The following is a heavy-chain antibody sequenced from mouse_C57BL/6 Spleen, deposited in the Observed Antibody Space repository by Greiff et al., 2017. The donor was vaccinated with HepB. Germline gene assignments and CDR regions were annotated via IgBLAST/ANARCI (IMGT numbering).Heavy chain of an antibody. J-gene: IGHJ2*01. CDR2: IYPGDGDT. CDR1: GYAFSSYW. V-gene: IGHV1-80*01. D-gene: IGHD4-1*01. Sequence: QVQLQQSGAELVKPGASVKISCKASGYAFSSYWMNWVKQRPGKGLEWIGQIYPGDGDTNYNGKFKGKATLTADKSSSTAYMQLSSLTSEDSAVYFCARNGANWEGGDYWGQGTTLTVSS. CDR3: ARNGANWEGGDY.